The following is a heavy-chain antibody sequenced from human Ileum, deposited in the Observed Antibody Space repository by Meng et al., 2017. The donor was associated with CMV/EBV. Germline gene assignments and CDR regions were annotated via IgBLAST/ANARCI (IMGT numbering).Heavy chain of an antibody. D-gene: IGHD1-1*01. CDR1: GYSISSGYY. J-gene: IGHJ4*02. Sequence: SETLSLTCTVSGYSISSGYYWGWIRQPPGKGLEWIGSIYHSGSTYYNPSLKSRVTISVDTSKNQFSLKLSSVTAADTAVYYCARDGGPGYEGLFDYWGQGTQVNVSS. V-gene: IGHV4-38-2*02. CDR3: ARDGGPGYEGLFDY. CDR2: IYHSGST.